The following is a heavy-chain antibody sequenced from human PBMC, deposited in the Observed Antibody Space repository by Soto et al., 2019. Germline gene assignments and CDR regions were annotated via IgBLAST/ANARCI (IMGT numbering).Heavy chain of an antibody. CDR2: IYPGDSDT. V-gene: IGHV5-51*01. CDR3: VSQTATGTYYYYMDV. Sequence: PGESLKISCKGSGYSFTSYWIGWVRQMPGKGLEWMGIIYPGDSDTRYSPSFQGQVTISADKSISTAYLQWSSLKASDTAMYYCVSQTATGTYYYYMDVWGKGTTVTVSS. CDR1: GYSFTSYW. D-gene: IGHD1-1*01. J-gene: IGHJ6*03.